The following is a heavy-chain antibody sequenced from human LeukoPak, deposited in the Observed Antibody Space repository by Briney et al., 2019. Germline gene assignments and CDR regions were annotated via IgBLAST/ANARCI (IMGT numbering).Heavy chain of an antibody. CDR3: ARGRAAAFDC. D-gene: IGHD6-13*01. V-gene: IGHV6-1*01. Sequence: SQTLSLTCAISGDSVSSNSAAWTWIRQSPSRGLEWLGRTYYMSKWYNDYAVSVKSRITINPDTSKNQFPLQLNSVTPEDTAVYYCARGRAAAFDCWGQGTLVTVSS. CDR2: TYYMSKWYN. J-gene: IGHJ4*02. CDR1: GDSVSSNSAA.